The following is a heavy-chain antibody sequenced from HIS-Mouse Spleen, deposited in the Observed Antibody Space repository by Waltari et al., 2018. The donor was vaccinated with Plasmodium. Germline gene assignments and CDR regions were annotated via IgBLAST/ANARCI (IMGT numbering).Heavy chain of an antibody. J-gene: IGHJ2*01. CDR2: IKQDGMEK. V-gene: IGHV3-7*01. CDR3: ASSWYWYFDL. Sequence: EVQLVESGGGLVQPGGSLRLSCAASGFTFSSYWMSWVRQAPGKGLEWVANIKQDGMEKYYVESVRGRFTISRDNAKNSLYLQMNSLRAEDTAVYYCASSWYWYFDLWGRGTLVTVSS. CDR1: GFTFSSYW. D-gene: IGHD6-13*01.